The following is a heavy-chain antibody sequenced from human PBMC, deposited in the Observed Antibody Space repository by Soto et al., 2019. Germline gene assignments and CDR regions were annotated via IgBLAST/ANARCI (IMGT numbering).Heavy chain of an antibody. D-gene: IGHD4-17*01. CDR3: ARNSGDYGGNFVDY. CDR1: GGSISSGGYY. J-gene: IGHJ4*02. Sequence: PSETLSLTCTVSGGSISSGGYYWSWIRQHPGKGLEWIGYIYYSGSTHYNPSLKSRVTISVDTSKNQFSLKLSSVTAADTAVYYCARNSGDYGGNFVDYWGQGTLVTVSS. CDR2: IYYSGST. V-gene: IGHV4-31*03.